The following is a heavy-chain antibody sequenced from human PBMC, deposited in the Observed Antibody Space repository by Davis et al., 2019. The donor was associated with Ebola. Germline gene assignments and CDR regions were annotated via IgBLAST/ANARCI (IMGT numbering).Heavy chain of an antibody. CDR2: IIPIFGTA. Sequence: SVKVSCKASGGTFSSYAISWVRQAPGQGLEWMGGIIPIFGTANYAQKFQGRVTITADKSTSTAYMELSSLRSEDTAVYYCARRDYVSFWFDPWGQGTLVTVSS. J-gene: IGHJ5*02. D-gene: IGHD4-17*01. CDR3: ARRDYVSFWFDP. CDR1: GGTFSSYA. V-gene: IGHV1-69*06.